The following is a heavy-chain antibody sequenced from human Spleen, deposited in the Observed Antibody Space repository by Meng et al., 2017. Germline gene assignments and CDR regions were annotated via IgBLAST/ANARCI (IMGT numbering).Heavy chain of an antibody. Sequence: GGSLRLSCAASGFTFNIYWMHWVRQAPGKGLVWVSRINSDGSTTTYADSVKGRFTISRDNAKNTLYLQMNSLRAEDTAVYYCARDLRGSGWYGQDYWGQGTLVTVSS. CDR2: INSDGSTT. J-gene: IGHJ4*02. V-gene: IGHV3-74*01. D-gene: IGHD6-19*01. CDR1: GFTFNIYW. CDR3: ARDLRGSGWYGQDY.